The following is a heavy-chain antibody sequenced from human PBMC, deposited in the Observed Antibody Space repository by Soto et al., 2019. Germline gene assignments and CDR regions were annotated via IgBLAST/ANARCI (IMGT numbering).Heavy chain of an antibody. CDR3: ARAGFGCYDFCSGSYWGGYYYGMDV. J-gene: IGHJ6*02. V-gene: IGHV1-8*01. Sequence: ASVKVSCKASGYTFTSYDINWVRQATGQGLEWMGWMNPNSGNTGYAQKFQGRVTMTRNTSISTAYMELSSLRSEDTAVYYCARAGFGCYDFCSGSYWGGYYYGMDVWGQGTTVTVSS. CDR1: GYTFTSYD. D-gene: IGHD3-3*01. CDR2: MNPNSGNT.